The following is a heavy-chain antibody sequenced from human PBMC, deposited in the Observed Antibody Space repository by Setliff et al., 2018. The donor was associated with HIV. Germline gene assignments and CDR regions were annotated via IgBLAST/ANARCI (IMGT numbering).Heavy chain of an antibody. CDR1: GYTLTKLS. D-gene: IGHD6-19*01. Sequence: ASVKVSCKVSGYTLTKLSRHWVRQAPGKGLEWMGGFDPEDGDTIYAQKFQGRVTMTADTSTDTAYMELSSLRPEDTAVYYCATVSHTNVAAHDAFDIWGQGTMVTVSS. J-gene: IGHJ3*02. CDR2: FDPEDGDT. V-gene: IGHV1-24*01. CDR3: ATVSHTNVAAHDAFDI.